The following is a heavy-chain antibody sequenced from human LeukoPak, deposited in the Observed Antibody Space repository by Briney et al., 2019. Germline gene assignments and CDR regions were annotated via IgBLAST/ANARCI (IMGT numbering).Heavy chain of an antibody. J-gene: IGHJ4*02. CDR2: IYYSGST. Sequence: SETLSLTCTVSGGSISTYCWSWIRQPPGKGLEWIGYIYYSGSTNYNPSLKSRVTISVDTSKNQFSLKLSSVTAADTAVYYCARRTLVVVVPAAFDYWGQGTLVTVSS. CDR3: ARRTLVVVVPAAFDY. CDR1: GGSISTYC. V-gene: IGHV4-59*01. D-gene: IGHD2-2*01.